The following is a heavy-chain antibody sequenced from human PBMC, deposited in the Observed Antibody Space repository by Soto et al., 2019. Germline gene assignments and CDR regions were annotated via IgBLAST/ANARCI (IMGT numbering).Heavy chain of an antibody. CDR3: ARDRVAGIWGDAFDI. J-gene: IGHJ3*02. V-gene: IGHV1-18*04. D-gene: IGHD3-16*01. Sequence: ASVKVSCKASGYKFTTYFINWVRQAPGQGLEWMGWINPYNANTNYAQKLQGRVTMTTDTSTSTAYMDLRSLTSDDTAVYYCARDRVAGIWGDAFDIWGQGTMVTVSS. CDR1: GYKFTTYF. CDR2: INPYNANT.